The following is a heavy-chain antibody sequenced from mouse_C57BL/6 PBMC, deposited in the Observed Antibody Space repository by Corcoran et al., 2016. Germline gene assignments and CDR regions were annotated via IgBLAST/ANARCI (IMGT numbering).Heavy chain of an antibody. CDR2: INPNNGGT. V-gene: IGHV1-26*01. D-gene: IGHD2-1*01. J-gene: IGHJ3*01. CDR3: ARWDIYYGPGFAY. CDR1: GYTFTDYY. Sequence: EVQLQQSGPELVKPGASVKISCKASGYTFTDYYMNWVKQSHGKSLEWIGDINPNNGGTSYNQKFKGKATLTVDKSSSTAYMELRSPTSEDSAVYYCARWDIYYGPGFAYWGQGTLVTVSA.